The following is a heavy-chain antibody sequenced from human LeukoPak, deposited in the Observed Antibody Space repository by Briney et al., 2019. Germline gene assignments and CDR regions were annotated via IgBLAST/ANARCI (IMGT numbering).Heavy chain of an antibody. V-gene: IGHV1-2*02. J-gene: IGHJ4*02. CDR2: INPDSGDT. Sequence: ASVKVSCKASGYTFTGYYMHWVRQAPGQGLEWMGWINPDSGDTNYAQKFQGRVTMPRETSNSTAYMELSRLTSDDTAVYYCAREERSYPESLDSWGQGTLVTVSS. CDR1: GYTFTGYY. CDR3: AREERSYPESLDS. D-gene: IGHD1-1*01.